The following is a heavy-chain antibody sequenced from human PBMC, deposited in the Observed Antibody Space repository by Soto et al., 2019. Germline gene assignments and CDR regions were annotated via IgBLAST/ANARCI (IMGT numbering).Heavy chain of an antibody. Sequence: ASVKVSCKASGGTFSSYTISWVRQAPGQGLEWMGRIIPILGIANYAQKFQGRVTITADKSTSTAYMELSSLRSEDTAVYYCARADYGDYRMDYYGMDVWGQGTTVTVSS. CDR3: ARADYGDYRMDYYGMDV. V-gene: IGHV1-69*02. J-gene: IGHJ6*02. D-gene: IGHD4-17*01. CDR2: IIPILGIA. CDR1: GGTFSSYT.